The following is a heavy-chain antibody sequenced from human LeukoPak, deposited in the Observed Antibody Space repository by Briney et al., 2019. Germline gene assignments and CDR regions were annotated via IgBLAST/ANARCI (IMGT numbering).Heavy chain of an antibody. V-gene: IGHV3-7*05. J-gene: IGHJ2*01. CDR3: AREGADCSGGTCYGYFDL. CDR1: GFTFSRSW. D-gene: IGHD2-15*01. CDR2: IKQDGSET. Sequence: GGSLRLSCAASGFTFSRSWMSWVRQAPGKGLQWVANIKQDGSETYCVGSVGGRFTISRDNAKNSLYLQMSSLRAEDTAVYYCAREGADCSGGTCYGYFDLWGRGTLVTVSS.